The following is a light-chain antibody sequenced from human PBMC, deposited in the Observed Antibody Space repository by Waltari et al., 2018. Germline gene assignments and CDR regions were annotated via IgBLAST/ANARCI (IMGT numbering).Light chain of an antibody. CDR1: SSALGLYKG. CDR2: EVS. Sequence: QSDLTQPTSVSRSLGQSVTISCTGTSSALGLYKGVPWFQQHSDTAPRLLIYEVSKRPSGVSERFSGSKSGNTASLTISGVQAEDEADYYCGSYRSGTTYMFGSGTRLTVL. J-gene: IGLJ1*01. V-gene: IGLV2-18*02. CDR3: GSYRSGTTYM.